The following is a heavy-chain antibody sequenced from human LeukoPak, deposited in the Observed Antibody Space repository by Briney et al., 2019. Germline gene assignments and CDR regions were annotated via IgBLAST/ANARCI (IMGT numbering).Heavy chain of an antibody. J-gene: IGHJ4*02. Sequence: XTSXYTFTDYYMHWVRQAPGQGLEWMGRINPNSGDTNYAQKFLGRVTMTRDTSISTAYMELSSLTSDDTAVYYCASISEVWSGYYTVHHDYWGQGTLVTVSS. V-gene: IGHV1-2*02. CDR1: XYTFTDYY. CDR2: INPNSGDT. CDR3: ASISEVWSGYYTVHHDY. D-gene: IGHD3-3*01.